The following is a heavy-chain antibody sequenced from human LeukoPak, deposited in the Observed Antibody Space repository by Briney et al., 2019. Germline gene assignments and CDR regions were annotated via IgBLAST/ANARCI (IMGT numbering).Heavy chain of an antibody. CDR2: ISSSGSTI. D-gene: IGHD2/OR15-2a*01. Sequence: GGSLRLSCAASGFTFSDYYMSWIRQAPGKGLEWVSYISSSGSTIYYADSVKGRFTISRDNAKNSLYLQMNSLRAEDTAVYYCARQAGKYYYYYYMDVWGKGTTVTVSS. CDR1: GFTFSDYY. J-gene: IGHJ6*03. CDR3: ARQAGKYYYYYYMDV. V-gene: IGHV3-11*04.